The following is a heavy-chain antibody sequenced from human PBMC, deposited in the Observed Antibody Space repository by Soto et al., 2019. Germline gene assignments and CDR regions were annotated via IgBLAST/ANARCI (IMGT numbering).Heavy chain of an antibody. CDR3: ARGAVAGVDYGMDV. Sequence: QVRLQESGPGMVKPWETLSLTCSVSGGSISGYYWNWIRQPAGKGLEWIGRVYGSWGTNYNPSLKSRVTMSRDTSNRSFSLKLTSVTAADTAVYYCARGAVAGVDYGMDVWGQGTTVTVSS. D-gene: IGHD6-19*01. CDR2: VYGSWGT. J-gene: IGHJ6*02. CDR1: GGSISGYY. V-gene: IGHV4-4*07.